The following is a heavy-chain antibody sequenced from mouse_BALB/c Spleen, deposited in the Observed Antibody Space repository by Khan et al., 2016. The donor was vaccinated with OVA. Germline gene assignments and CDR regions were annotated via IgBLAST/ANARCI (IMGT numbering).Heavy chain of an antibody. CDR1: GYSITSGYY. Sequence: EVQLQESGPGLVKPSQSQSLTCSVTGYSITSGYYWNWIRQFPGNKLEWMAYISYDGRNKYNPSLKNRVSITRDTSKNQFFLKLNSVTTEDTATYYCAREERYYAMAYWGQGTSVTVSS. J-gene: IGHJ4*01. CDR3: AREERYYAMAY. V-gene: IGHV3-6*02. CDR2: ISYDGRN.